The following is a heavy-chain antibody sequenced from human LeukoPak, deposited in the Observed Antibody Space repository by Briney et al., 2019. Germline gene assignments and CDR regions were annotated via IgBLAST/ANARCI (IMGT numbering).Heavy chain of an antibody. J-gene: IGHJ4*02. D-gene: IGHD5-18*01. Sequence: GESLKISCKGSGYSFTSYWIGWVRQMPGKGLEWMGIIYPGDSDTRYSPSFQGQVTISADKSISTAYLQWSSLKASDTAMYYCARLAYGGIQLWSYFDYWGQGTLVTVSS. CDR3: ARLAYGGIQLWSYFDY. V-gene: IGHV5-51*01. CDR1: GYSFTSYW. CDR2: IYPGDSDT.